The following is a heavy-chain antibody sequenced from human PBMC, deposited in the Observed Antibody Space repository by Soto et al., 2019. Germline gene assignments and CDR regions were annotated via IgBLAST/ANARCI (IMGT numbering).Heavy chain of an antibody. D-gene: IGHD6-13*01. J-gene: IGHJ6*03. CDR1: GFTFSSYG. Sequence: GGSLRLSCAASGFTFSSYGMHWVRQAPGKGLEWVAVIWYDGSNKYYADSVKGRFTISRDNSKNTLYLQMNSLRAEDTAVYYCARRRAAGTNYYYYYMDVWGKGTTVTVSS. CDR3: ARRRAAGTNYYYYYMDV. CDR2: IWYDGSNK. V-gene: IGHV3-33*01.